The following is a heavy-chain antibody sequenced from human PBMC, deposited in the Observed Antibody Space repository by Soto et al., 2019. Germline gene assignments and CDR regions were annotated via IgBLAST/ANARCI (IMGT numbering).Heavy chain of an antibody. Sequence: QLQESGPGLVKPSETLSLTCVVSGDSVTDHSWTWIRRPAGEGLEWLGIVYRSGATSYSPSLASRVTMSLDTSKNRFSLQLTSVTAADSAVYYCARVFYTDSGGYPRPIFDSWVPGTLVSVSS. CDR2: VYRSGAT. D-gene: IGHD3-22*01. V-gene: IGHV4-4*07. CDR3: ARVFYTDSGGYPRPIFDS. CDR1: GDSVTDHS. J-gene: IGHJ4*02.